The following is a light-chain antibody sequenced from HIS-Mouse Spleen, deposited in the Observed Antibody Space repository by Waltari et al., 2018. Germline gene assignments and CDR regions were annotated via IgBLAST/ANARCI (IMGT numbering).Light chain of an antibody. J-gene: IGLJ2*01. CDR2: DDS. V-gene: IGLV3-21*01. CDR1: NIGSKS. Sequence: SYVLTQPPSVSVAPGKTARITCGGNNIGSKSVHGYQQKPGQAPVLVVYDDSDRPSGIPERFSGSSSGTMATLTISGAQVEDEGDYYCYSTDSSGNHRVFGGGTKLTVL. CDR3: YSTDSSGNHRV.